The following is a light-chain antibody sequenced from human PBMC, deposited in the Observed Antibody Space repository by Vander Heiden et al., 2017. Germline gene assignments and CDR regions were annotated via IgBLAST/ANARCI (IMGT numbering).Light chain of an antibody. CDR3: MQAIQTPFT. J-gene: IGKJ3*01. Sequence: DIVMTQSPLSLPVTPGEPASISCRSSQSLLHSNGYNYLDWYLQKPGQSPQLLIYLGSNRASGVPDRFSGSGSGTDFTLKISRVEAEDVGVYYCMQAIQTPFTLGNGTKVHIK. CDR1: QSLLHSNGYNY. V-gene: IGKV2-28*01. CDR2: LGS.